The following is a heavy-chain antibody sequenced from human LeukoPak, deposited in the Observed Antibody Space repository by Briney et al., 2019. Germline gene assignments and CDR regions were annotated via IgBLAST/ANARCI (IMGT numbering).Heavy chain of an antibody. CDR1: GYTFTSYA. CDR3: ARVPGIAVAGTRRDY. Sequence: ASVKVSCKASGYTFTSYAISWVRQAPGQGFEWMGRIIPILGIANYAQKFQGRVTITADKSTSTAYMELSSLRSEDTAVYYCARVPGIAVAGTRRDYWGQGTLVTVSS. D-gene: IGHD6-19*01. CDR2: IIPILGIA. J-gene: IGHJ4*02. V-gene: IGHV1-69*04.